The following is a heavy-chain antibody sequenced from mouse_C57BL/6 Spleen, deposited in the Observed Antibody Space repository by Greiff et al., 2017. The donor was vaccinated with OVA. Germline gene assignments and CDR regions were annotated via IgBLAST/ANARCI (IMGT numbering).Heavy chain of an antibody. CDR2: IDPETGGT. CDR1: GYTFTDYE. CDR3: TRHGSSYGYAMDY. J-gene: IGHJ4*01. D-gene: IGHD1-1*01. V-gene: IGHV1-15*01. Sequence: VQLVESGAELVRPGASVTLSCKASGYTFTDYEMHWVKQTPVHGLEWIGAIDPETGGTAYNQKFKGKAILTADKSSSTAYMELRSLTSEDSAVYYCTRHGSSYGYAMDYWGQGTSVTVSS.